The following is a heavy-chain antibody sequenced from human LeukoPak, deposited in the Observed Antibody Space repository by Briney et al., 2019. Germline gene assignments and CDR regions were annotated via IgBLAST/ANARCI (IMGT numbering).Heavy chain of an antibody. D-gene: IGHD3-22*01. CDR1: GGSFSSYY. Sequence: SETLSLTCAVYGGSFSSYYWSWIRQPPGKGLEWIGEINHSGSTNYNPSLKSRVTISVDTSKNQFSLKLSSVTAADTAVYYCARGDHYYDSSGYFSWFDPWGQGTLVTVSS. CDR3: ARGDHYYDSSGYFSWFDP. J-gene: IGHJ5*02. CDR2: INHSGST. V-gene: IGHV4-34*01.